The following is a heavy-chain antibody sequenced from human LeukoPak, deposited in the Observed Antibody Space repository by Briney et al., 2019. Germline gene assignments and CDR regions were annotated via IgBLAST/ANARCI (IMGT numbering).Heavy chain of an antibody. D-gene: IGHD3-10*01. CDR3: ARTRYYYNSRSYGAPYYFDY. Sequence: SETLSLTCAVSGGSISSNSYYWGWIRQPPGMGLEGIVRIYYSGSTYDNPSLKSRVTISVDTPKNQFSLKLSYVHAADTAVYYCARTRYYYNSRSYGAPYYFDYWGQGTLVTVSS. CDR2: IYYSGST. V-gene: IGHV4-39*01. J-gene: IGHJ4*02. CDR1: GGSISSNSYY.